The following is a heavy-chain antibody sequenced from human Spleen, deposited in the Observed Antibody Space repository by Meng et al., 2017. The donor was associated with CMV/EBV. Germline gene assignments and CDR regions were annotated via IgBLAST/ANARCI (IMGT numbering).Heavy chain of an antibody. CDR2: IKQDGSEI. Sequence: GGSLRLSCTASGFTFGDYAMSWVRQAPGKGLEWVANIKQDGSEIYYVDSVKGRFTISRDNAKNSLYLQMNSLRAEDTAVYSCARGEGAFDYWGQGTLVTVSS. D-gene: IGHD3-16*01. CDR1: GFTFGDYA. V-gene: IGHV3-7*01. CDR3: ARGEGAFDY. J-gene: IGHJ4*02.